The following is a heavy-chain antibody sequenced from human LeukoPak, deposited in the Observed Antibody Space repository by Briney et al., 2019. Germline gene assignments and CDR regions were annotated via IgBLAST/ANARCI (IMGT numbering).Heavy chain of an antibody. D-gene: IGHD3-22*01. V-gene: IGHV4-4*07. CDR1: GGSISSYY. Sequence: SETLSLTCTVSGGSISSYYWSWIRQPAGKGLEWIGRIYTSGSTNCNPSLKSRVTMSVDTSKNQFSLKLSSVTAADTAVYYCARDRYYYDSSGYSVDYWGQGTLVTVSS. J-gene: IGHJ4*02. CDR2: IYTSGST. CDR3: ARDRYYYDSSGYSVDY.